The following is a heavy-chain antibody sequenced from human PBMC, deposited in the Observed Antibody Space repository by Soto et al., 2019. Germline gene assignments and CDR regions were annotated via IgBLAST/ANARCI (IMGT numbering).Heavy chain of an antibody. CDR1: GFTFSDFA. Sequence: EVQVLESGGGLVQPGGSLRLSCAATGFTFSDFAMSWVRQAPGKGLEWVSRIYGGGNGPHYADSVKGRVTISRDNSKNTLYLQMNSLRAEDTAVYYCVKMEMMDPWAYSFDYWGQGTLVTVSS. CDR3: VKMEMMDPWAYSFDY. D-gene: IGHD2-2*03. V-gene: IGHV3-23*01. J-gene: IGHJ4*02. CDR2: IYGGGNGP.